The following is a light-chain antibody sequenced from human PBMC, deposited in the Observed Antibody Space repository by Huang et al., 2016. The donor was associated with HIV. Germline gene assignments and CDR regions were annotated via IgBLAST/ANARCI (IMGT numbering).Light chain of an antibody. J-gene: IGKJ3*01. CDR2: GAS. V-gene: IGKV3-15*01. CDR1: QSISTN. Sequence: EIVMTQSPATLSLSPGERATLTCRASQSISTNLAWYQQKPGRAPRLLSYGASTRATGIPARFSGSASGTEFTLTISSLQSEDFAVYYCQQYNTFYSFGPGTKVDIK. CDR3: QQYNTFYS.